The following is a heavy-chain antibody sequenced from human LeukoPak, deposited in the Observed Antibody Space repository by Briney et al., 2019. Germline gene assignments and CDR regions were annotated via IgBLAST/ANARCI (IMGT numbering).Heavy chain of an antibody. CDR3: ARIGAPARAHSYYYYMDV. Sequence: PGESLKISCKGSGYSFTSYWIGWVRQMPGKGLEWMGIIYPGDSDTRYSPSFQGQVTISADKSISTAYLQWSSLKASDTAMCYCARIGAPARAHSYYYYMDVWGKGTTVTVSS. V-gene: IGHV5-51*01. D-gene: IGHD2-15*01. CDR1: GYSFTSYW. J-gene: IGHJ6*03. CDR2: IYPGDSDT.